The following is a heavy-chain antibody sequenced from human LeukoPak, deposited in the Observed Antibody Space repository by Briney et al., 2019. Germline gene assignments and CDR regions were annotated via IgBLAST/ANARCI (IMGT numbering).Heavy chain of an antibody. CDR1: GFTFSAYR. D-gene: IGHD1-26*01. CDR2: ISSSSHI. CDR3: ARSPGGANNWFDP. Sequence: KPGGSLRLSCAASGFTFSAYRLNWVRQAPGKGLEWVSSISSSSHIHYADSVKGRFTISRDNAKNSLYLQINSLRAEDTAVYYCARSPGGANNWFDPWGQGTLVTVSS. J-gene: IGHJ5*02. V-gene: IGHV3-21*01.